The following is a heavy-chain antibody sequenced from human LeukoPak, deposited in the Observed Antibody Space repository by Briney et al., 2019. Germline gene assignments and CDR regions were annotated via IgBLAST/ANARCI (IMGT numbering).Heavy chain of an antibody. CDR1: GFTLSSYA. CDR2: IKSKTDGGTT. J-gene: IGHJ4*02. V-gene: IGHV3-15*01. Sequence: GGSLRLSCAASGFTLSSYAMSWVRQAPGKGLEWVGRIKSKTDGGTTDYAAPVKGRFTISRDDSKTTLYLQMNSLKTEDTAVYYCTTGRCSGGSCYSGCYWGQGTLVTVSS. D-gene: IGHD2-15*01. CDR3: TTGRCSGGSCYSGCY.